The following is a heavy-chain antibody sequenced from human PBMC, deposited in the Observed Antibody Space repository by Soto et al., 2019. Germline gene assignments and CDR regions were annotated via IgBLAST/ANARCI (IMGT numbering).Heavy chain of an antibody. CDR3: AKDLGFYDSSGYYLYFDY. D-gene: IGHD3-22*01. V-gene: IGHV3-23*01. CDR1: GFTFSSYA. J-gene: IGHJ4*02. Sequence: GGSLRLSCAASGFTFSSYAMSWVRQAPGKGLEWVSAISGSGGSTYYADSVKGRFTISRDNSKNTLYLQMNSLRAEDTAVYYCAKDLGFYDSSGYYLYFDYWGQGTLVTVSS. CDR2: ISGSGGST.